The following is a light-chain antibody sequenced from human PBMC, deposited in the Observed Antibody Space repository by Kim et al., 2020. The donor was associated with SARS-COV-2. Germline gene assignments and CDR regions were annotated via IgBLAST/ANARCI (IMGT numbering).Light chain of an antibody. V-gene: IGKV1-39*01. CDR1: QSISSY. CDR3: QQSYSTMYT. CDR2: AAS. Sequence: SASVGDLLPLTCRASQSISSYLNWSQQTPGKAPKLLIYAASSLQSGAPSRFSGSGSGTDFTLTISSLQPEDCATYYCQQSYSTMYTFGQGTKLEI. J-gene: IGKJ2*01.